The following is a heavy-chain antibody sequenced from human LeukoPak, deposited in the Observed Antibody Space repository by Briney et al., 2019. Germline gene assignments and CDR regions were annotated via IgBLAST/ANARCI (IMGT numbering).Heavy chain of an antibody. D-gene: IGHD1-26*01. J-gene: IGHJ3*02. V-gene: IGHV5-51*01. CDR3: AGSGSYYSGAFDI. Sequence: GESLKISCQGSGYSFSNYWIGWVRQMPGKGLEWMGIIYPGDSDTRYSPSFQGQVTISADKSISTAYLQWSSLKASDTAMYYCAGSGSYYSGAFDIWGQGTMVTVSS. CDR1: GYSFSNYW. CDR2: IYPGDSDT.